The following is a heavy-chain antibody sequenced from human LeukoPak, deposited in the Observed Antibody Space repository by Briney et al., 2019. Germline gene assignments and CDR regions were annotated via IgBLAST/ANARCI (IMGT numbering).Heavy chain of an antibody. Sequence: GGSLRLSCAASGFTFSNYAMSWVRQAPGKGLEWVSGISGSGGSTYYADCVRGRFTISRDNSKNTLYLQMNSLRAEDTAVYYCAKDLVVVTAIPGDYFDYWGQGTLVTVSS. D-gene: IGHD2-21*02. CDR3: AKDLVVVTAIPGDYFDY. CDR2: ISGSGGST. CDR1: GFTFSNYA. V-gene: IGHV3-23*01. J-gene: IGHJ4*02.